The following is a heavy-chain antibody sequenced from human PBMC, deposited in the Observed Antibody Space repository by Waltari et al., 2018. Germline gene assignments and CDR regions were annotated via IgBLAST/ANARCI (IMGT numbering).Heavy chain of an antibody. J-gene: IGHJ5*02. CDR2: INHSGST. Sequence: QVQLQQWGAGMLKPSETLSLTCAVYGGSFSGYSRSWIRQPPGKGLEWIGEINHSGSTNYNPSLKSRVTISVDTSKNQFSLKLSSVTAADTAVYYCARGQVVAASMGWFDPWGQGTLVTVSS. CDR3: ARGQVVAASMGWFDP. V-gene: IGHV4-34*01. CDR1: GGSFSGYS. D-gene: IGHD2-15*01.